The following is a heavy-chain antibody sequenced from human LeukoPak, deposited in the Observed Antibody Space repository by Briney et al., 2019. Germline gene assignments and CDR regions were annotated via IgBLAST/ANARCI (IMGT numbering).Heavy chain of an antibody. CDR3: ARDHEERGPYLDL. CDR2: IDPVDGET. D-gene: IGHD3-10*01. Sequence: ATVKISCKASGYPVSDYYIHWVQEAPGKGLEWMGRIDPVDGETTYAESFQGRVTFTADRSTYTIYMELNSLTFADRAVYYCARDHEERGPYLDLWGQGTQVIVSS. CDR1: GYPVSDYY. V-gene: IGHV1-69-2*01. J-gene: IGHJ4*02.